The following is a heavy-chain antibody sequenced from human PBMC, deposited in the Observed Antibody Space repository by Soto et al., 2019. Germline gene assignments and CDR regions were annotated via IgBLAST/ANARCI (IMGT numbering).Heavy chain of an antibody. J-gene: IGHJ6*02. CDR1: GYTFTSYG. CDR3: PRVKTLAVTPLPMDV. D-gene: IGHD6-19*01. CDR2: ISAYNGNT. Sequence: ASVKVSCKASGYTFTSYGISWVLQAPGQGLKWMGWISAYNGNTSYAQKLQGRVTMTTDTSTSTAYMELRSLRSDDTAVYYCPRVKTLAVTPLPMDVWGQGTTVTVSS. V-gene: IGHV1-18*01.